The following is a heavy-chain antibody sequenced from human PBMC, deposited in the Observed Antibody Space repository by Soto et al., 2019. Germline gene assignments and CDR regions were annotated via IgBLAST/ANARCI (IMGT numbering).Heavy chain of an antibody. CDR1: GFTFSNYN. V-gene: IGHV3-48*02. CDR3: AREGILSA. J-gene: IGHJ5*02. D-gene: IGHD6-19*01. CDR2: IGSSSSII. Sequence: GGSLRLSCAASGFTFSNYNMNWVRQAPGKGLEWIAYIGSSSSIIFYADSVKGRFTISRDNAKSSLFLQMNSLRDEDTAVYYCAREGILSAWCQGPGVTVSS.